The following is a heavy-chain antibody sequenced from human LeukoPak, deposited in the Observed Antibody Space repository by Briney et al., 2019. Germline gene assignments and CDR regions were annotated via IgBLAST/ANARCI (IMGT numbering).Heavy chain of an antibody. CDR2: ISNDGSRK. CDR3: ARDRAWNYFDY. J-gene: IGHJ4*02. V-gene: IGHV3-30*03. D-gene: IGHD3-3*01. Sequence: PGGSPRLSCAASGFTFSRHGMHWVRQAPGKGLEWVAIISNDGSRKYYAHSVEGRFTISRDNSKNTLYLQMDSLRAEDTAVYYCARDRAWNYFDYWGQGTLVTVSS. CDR1: GFTFSRHG.